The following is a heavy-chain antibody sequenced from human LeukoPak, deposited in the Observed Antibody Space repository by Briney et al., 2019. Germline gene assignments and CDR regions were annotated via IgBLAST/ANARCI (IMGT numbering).Heavy chain of an antibody. V-gene: IGHV4-59*01. CDR3: ARDHWEGLDY. Sequence: SETLSLTCTVSGGSIGSYYWTWVRQPPGKGLEWIGYVYYSGSAKYNPSLKSRVPISVDTPKNQFALRLSSVTAADTAVYYCARDHWEGLDYWGQGTLVTVSS. CDR2: VYYSGSA. CDR1: GGSIGSYY. J-gene: IGHJ4*02. D-gene: IGHD1-26*01.